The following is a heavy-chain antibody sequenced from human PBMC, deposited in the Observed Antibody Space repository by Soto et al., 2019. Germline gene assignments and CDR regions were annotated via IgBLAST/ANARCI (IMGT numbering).Heavy chain of an antibody. J-gene: IGHJ3*02. Sequence: EVQLVESGGGLVKPGGPLRLSCSPSGFTFSSYSMNWVRQAPGKGLEGVSAISRSSSYIYYADSVKGRITISRDNAKNSLYLQMNSLRAEDTAVYYCARDLGIVVVISPANAFDIWGQGTMVTVSS. D-gene: IGHD3-22*01. V-gene: IGHV3-21*01. CDR2: ISRSSSYI. CDR1: GFTFSSYS. CDR3: ARDLGIVVVISPANAFDI.